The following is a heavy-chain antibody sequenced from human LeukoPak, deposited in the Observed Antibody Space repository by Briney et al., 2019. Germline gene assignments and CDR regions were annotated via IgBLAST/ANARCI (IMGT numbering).Heavy chain of an antibody. CDR1: GGSFSGYY. CDR2: INHSGSS. D-gene: IGHD2-2*01. CDR3: AIHIVVVPAAKKKNWFDP. V-gene: IGHV4-34*01. Sequence: SETLSLTCAVYGGSFSGYYWSWIRQPPGKGLEWMGEINHSGSSNYNPSLKTRVTIPVDTSKNQFPLKLSSVTAADTAVYYCAIHIVVVPAAKKKNWFDPWGQGTLVTVSS. J-gene: IGHJ5*02.